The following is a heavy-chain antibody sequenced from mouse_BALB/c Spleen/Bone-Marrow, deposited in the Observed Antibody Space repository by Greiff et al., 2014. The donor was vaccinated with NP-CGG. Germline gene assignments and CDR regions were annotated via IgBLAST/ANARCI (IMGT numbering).Heavy chain of an antibody. D-gene: IGHD1-2*01. CDR1: GFSLTNYG. V-gene: IGHV2-9*02. Sequence: VQGVESGPGLVAPSQSLSITCTVSGFSLTNYGVHWVRQPPGKGLEWLGVIWADGSTNYNSALMSRLSISKDNSKSQVFFKMNSLQTDDTAMYYCARITTAPGAMDYWGQGTSVTVSS. J-gene: IGHJ4*01. CDR2: IWADGST. CDR3: ARITTAPGAMDY.